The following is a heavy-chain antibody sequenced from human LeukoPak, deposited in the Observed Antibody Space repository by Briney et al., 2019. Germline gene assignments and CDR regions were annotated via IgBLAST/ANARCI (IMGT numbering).Heavy chain of an antibody. CDR3: ARREWLLRAPDAFDI. Sequence: GESLKISCKGSGYSFTSYWIGWVRQMPGKGLEWMGIIYPGDSDTRYSPSFQGQVTISADKSISTAYLQWSSLKASDTAMYCCARREWLLRAPDAFDIWGQGTMVTVSS. CDR1: GYSFTSYW. J-gene: IGHJ3*02. D-gene: IGHD3-22*01. CDR2: IYPGDSDT. V-gene: IGHV5-51*01.